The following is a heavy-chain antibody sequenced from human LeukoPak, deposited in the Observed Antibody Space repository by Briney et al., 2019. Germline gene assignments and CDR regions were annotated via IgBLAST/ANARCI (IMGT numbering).Heavy chain of an antibody. CDR3: ARGRGSYEQYYFDY. J-gene: IGHJ4*02. CDR2: INPNSGGT. CDR1: GYTFTGYY. D-gene: IGHD1-26*01. Sequence: ASVKVSRKASGYTFTGYYMHWVRQAPGQGLEWMGWINPNSGGTNYAQKFQGRVTMTRDTSISTAYMELSRLRSDDTAVYYCARGRGSYEQYYFDYWGQGTLVTVSS. V-gene: IGHV1-2*02.